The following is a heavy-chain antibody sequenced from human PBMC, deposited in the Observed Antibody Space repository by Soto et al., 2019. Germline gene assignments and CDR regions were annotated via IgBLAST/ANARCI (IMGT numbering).Heavy chain of an antibody. Sequence: GESLKISCKGSGYSFTSYGIGGVRQIPGKGLEWMGIIYPGDSDTRYSPSFQGQVTISADKSISTAYLQWSSLKASDTAMYYCARQSAVAGWPQDYWGQGTLVTVYS. J-gene: IGHJ4*02. CDR1: GYSFTSYG. D-gene: IGHD6-19*01. CDR2: IYPGDSDT. V-gene: IGHV5-51*01. CDR3: ARQSAVAGWPQDY.